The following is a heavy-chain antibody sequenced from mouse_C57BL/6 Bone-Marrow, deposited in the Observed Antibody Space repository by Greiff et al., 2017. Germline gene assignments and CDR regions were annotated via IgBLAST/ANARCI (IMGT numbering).Heavy chain of an antibody. CDR1: GYSITSGYY. V-gene: IGHV3-6*01. CDR3: ARVDSSGYGYAMDY. D-gene: IGHD3-2*02. CDR2: ISYDGSN. Sequence: EVQLQQSGPGLVKPSPSLSLTCSVTGYSITSGYYWNWIRQFPGNKLEWMGYISYDGSNNYNPSLKNRISITRDTSKNQFFLKLNSVTTEDTATYYCARVDSSGYGYAMDYWGQGTSVTVSS. J-gene: IGHJ4*01.